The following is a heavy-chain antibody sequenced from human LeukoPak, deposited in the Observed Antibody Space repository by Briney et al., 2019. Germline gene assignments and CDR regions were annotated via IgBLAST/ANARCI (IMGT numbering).Heavy chain of an antibody. CDR3: ARHYDCTRSNCARSENWYFDL. V-gene: IGHV4-39*01. CDR1: GGSISSSNYY. D-gene: IGHD2-8*01. Sequence: SETLSLTCTVSGGSISSSNYYWGWIRQPPGKGLEWIGSIYYSESIYYNPSLKSRVTISVDTSKNQFSLKLNSVTAADTAVYYCARHYDCTRSNCARSENWYFDLWGRGTLVTVSS. CDR2: IYYSESI. J-gene: IGHJ2*01.